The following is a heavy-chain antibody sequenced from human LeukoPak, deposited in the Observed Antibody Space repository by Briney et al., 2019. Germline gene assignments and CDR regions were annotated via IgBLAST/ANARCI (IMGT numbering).Heavy chain of an antibody. D-gene: IGHD3/OR15-3a*01. J-gene: IGHJ4*02. V-gene: IGHV3-66*01. CDR2: IYSGGNT. Sequence: GGSLRLSCAASGFTVSSNYMSWVRQAPGKGLEWVSVIYSGGNTYYADSVKGRFTISRDNSENTLYLQMSSLRAEDTAIYYCAKKSGLGFDYWGQGTLVTVSS. CDR3: AKKSGLGFDY. CDR1: GFTVSSNY.